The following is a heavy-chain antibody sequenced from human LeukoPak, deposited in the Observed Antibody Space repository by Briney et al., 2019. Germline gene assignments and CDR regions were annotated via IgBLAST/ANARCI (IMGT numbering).Heavy chain of an antibody. Sequence: GASVKVSCKASGYTFTDYYVHWVRRAPGLGLEWMEVINPGGGRITYAQKFQDRVNMTRDTSTSTVYMELSGLTSADTAVYFCARVTSPARRGRTLVAAAATPFDYWGQGTLVTVSS. CDR1: GYTFTDYY. CDR2: INPGGGRI. D-gene: IGHD2-15*01. V-gene: IGHV1-46*01. CDR3: ARVTSPARRGRTLVAAAATPFDY. J-gene: IGHJ4*02.